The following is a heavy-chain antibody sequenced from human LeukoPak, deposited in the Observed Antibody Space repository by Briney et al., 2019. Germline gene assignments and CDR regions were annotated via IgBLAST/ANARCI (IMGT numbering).Heavy chain of an antibody. Sequence: GGSLRLSCAASGFTFSSYEMNWVRQAPGKGLEWVSYISSSGSTIYYADSVKGRFTISRDNAKNSLYLQMNSLRAEDTAVYYCAREWDMTDLDYWGQGTLVTVSS. CDR3: AREWDMTDLDY. V-gene: IGHV3-48*03. CDR2: ISSSGSTI. D-gene: IGHD1-26*01. J-gene: IGHJ4*02. CDR1: GFTFSSYE.